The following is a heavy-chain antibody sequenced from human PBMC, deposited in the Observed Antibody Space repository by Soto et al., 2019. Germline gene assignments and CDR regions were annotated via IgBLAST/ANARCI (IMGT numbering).Heavy chain of an antibody. CDR3: ARDFSPAGTIGFYYYGMDV. V-gene: IGHV1-69*13. CDR2: IIPIFGTA. D-gene: IGHD1-7*01. J-gene: IGHJ6*04. CDR1: GGTFSSYA. Sequence: ASVKVSCKASGGTFSSYAISWVRQAPGQGLEWMGGIIPIFGTANYAQKFQGRVTITADESKSTAYMELSSLRSEDTAVYYCARDFSPAGTIGFYYYGMDVWGKGTTVT.